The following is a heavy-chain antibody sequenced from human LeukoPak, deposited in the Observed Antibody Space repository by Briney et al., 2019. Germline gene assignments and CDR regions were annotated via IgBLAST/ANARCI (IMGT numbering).Heavy chain of an antibody. CDR1: GGSFSGYY. D-gene: IGHD6-13*01. J-gene: IGHJ4*02. V-gene: IGHV4-34*01. CDR3: ASGVKVGSSWDFDY. CDR2: INHSGST. Sequence: KASETLSLTCAVYGGSFSGYYWSWIRQPPGRGLEWIGEINHSGSTNYNPSLKSRVTISVDKSKNQFSLKLSSVTAADTAVYYCASGVKVGSSWDFDYWGQGTLVTVSS.